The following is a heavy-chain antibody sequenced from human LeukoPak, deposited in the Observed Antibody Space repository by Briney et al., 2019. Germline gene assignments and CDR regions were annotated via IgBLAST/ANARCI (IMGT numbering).Heavy chain of an antibody. CDR2: IYYSGST. CDR3: ARDRPGSYWYFDL. J-gene: IGHJ2*01. CDR1: GGSISSYY. D-gene: IGHD3-10*01. Sequence: SETLSLTCTVSGGSISSYYWSWIRQPPGKGLEWIGYIYYSGSTNYNPSLKSRVTISVDTSKNQFSLKLSSVTAADTAVYYCARDRPGSYWYFDLWGRGTLVTVSS. V-gene: IGHV4-59*01.